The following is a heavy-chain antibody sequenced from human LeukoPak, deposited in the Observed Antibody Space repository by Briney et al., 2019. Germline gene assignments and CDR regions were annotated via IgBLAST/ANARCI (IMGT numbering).Heavy chain of an antibody. J-gene: IGHJ5*02. CDR3: AREIVTTYNWFDP. CDR1: GYSISSGYY. Sequence: PSETLSLTCTVSGYSISSGYYWGWIRQPPGKGLEWIGSIYHSGSTYYNPSLKSRVTISVDTSENQFSLKLSSVTAADTAVYYCAREIVTTYNWFDPWGQGTLVTVSS. V-gene: IGHV4-38-2*02. D-gene: IGHD4-17*01. CDR2: IYHSGST.